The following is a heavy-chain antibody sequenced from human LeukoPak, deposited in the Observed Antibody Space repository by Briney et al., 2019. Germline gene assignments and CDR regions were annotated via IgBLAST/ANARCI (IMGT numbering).Heavy chain of an antibody. CDR1: GGSISSSSYY. CDR3: ARDTRENDYGDYGYYYYYMDV. CDR2: IYYSGST. D-gene: IGHD4-17*01. J-gene: IGHJ6*03. V-gene: IGHV4-39*07. Sequence: SETLSLTCTVSGGSISSSSYYWGWIRQPPGKGLEWIGSIYYSGSTYYNPSLKSRVTMSVDTSKNQFSLKLSSVTAADTAVYYCARDTRENDYGDYGYYYYYMDVWGKGTTVTVSS.